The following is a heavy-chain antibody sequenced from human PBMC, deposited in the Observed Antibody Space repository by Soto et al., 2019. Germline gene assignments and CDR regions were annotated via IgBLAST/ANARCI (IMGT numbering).Heavy chain of an antibody. J-gene: IGHJ6*03. V-gene: IGHV4-59*08. CDR3: ARVRTTLDFYYYYMDV. Sequence: QVQLQESGPGLVKPSETLSLTCTVSGDSISDDYWSWIRQPPGKASEWIGYIYYSGSTSYNPSFKSRVTISVDTSKTQFSLKLSSVTAADTAVYYCARVRTTLDFYYYYMDVWGIGTTVTVSS. CDR1: GDSISDDY. D-gene: IGHD2-2*01. CDR2: IYYSGST.